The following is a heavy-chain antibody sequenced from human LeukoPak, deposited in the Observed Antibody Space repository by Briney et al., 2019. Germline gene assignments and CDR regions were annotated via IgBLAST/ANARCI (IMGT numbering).Heavy chain of an antibody. CDR3: AKGGLWFGKNDY. Sequence: ASVKVSCKASGYNFISYYMHWVRQAPGQGLEWMGIINPSGGSTSYAQKFQDRVTMTRDTSTSTVYLELSSLKSEDAAVYYCAKGGLWFGKNDYWGQGTLVTVSS. D-gene: IGHD3-10*01. J-gene: IGHJ4*02. CDR1: GYNFISYY. V-gene: IGHV1-46*01. CDR2: INPSGGST.